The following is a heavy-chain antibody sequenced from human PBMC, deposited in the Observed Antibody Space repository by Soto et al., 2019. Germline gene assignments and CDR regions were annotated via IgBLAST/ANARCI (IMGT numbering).Heavy chain of an antibody. CDR1: GYTFTSYA. D-gene: IGHD3-22*01. Sequence: ASVKVSCKASGYTFTSYAISWLRQAPGQGLEWMGWISAHNGNTNYAQNLQGRVTMTTDSSTSTAYMELRSLRSDDTAVYYCARDPRGGYYDSSGYYVDYWGQGALVTVSS. CDR3: ARDPRGGYYDSSGYYVDY. CDR2: ISAHNGNT. J-gene: IGHJ4*02. V-gene: IGHV1-18*01.